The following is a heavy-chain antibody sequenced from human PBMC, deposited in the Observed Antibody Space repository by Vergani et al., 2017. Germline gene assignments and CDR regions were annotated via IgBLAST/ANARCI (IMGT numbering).Heavy chain of an antibody. Sequence: EVQLLESGGGLVQPGGSRRLSCAGAGFTFDTYTMAYVRQAPGKGLEWVSHISSSGSSIYYADSVKGRFTISRDSARNSLYLQMNSLRAEDTAVYYCASQVKISYYYYLDIWGKGTTVTVSS. CDR1: GFTFDTYT. J-gene: IGHJ6*03. CDR3: ASQVKISYYYYLDI. D-gene: IGHD2-21*01. CDR2: ISSSGSSI. V-gene: IGHV3-48*04.